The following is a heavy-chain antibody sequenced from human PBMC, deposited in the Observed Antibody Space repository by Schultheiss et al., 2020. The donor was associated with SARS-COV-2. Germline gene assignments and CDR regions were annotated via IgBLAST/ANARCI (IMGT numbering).Heavy chain of an antibody. D-gene: IGHD3-10*01. CDR3: ARLLWFGELSGYYYGMDV. Sequence: SETLSLTCTVSGGSISSYYWSWIRQPPGKGLEWIGYIYYSGSTNYNPSLKSRVTISVDTSKNQFSLKLSSVTAADTAVYYCARLLWFGELSGYYYGMDVWGQGTTVTVSS. J-gene: IGHJ6*02. V-gene: IGHV4-59*08. CDR2: IYYSGST. CDR1: GGSISSYY.